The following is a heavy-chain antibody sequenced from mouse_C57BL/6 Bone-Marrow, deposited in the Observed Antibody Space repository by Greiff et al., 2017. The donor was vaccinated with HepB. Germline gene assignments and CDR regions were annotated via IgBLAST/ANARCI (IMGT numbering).Heavy chain of an antibody. V-gene: IGHV1-69*01. CDR3: ARSRWLHGDY. CDR2: IDPSDSYT. D-gene: IGHD2-3*01. J-gene: IGHJ2*01. CDR1: GYTFTSYW. Sequence: QVQLQQSGAELVMPGASVKLSCKASGYTFTSYWMHWVKQRPGQGLEWIGEIDPSDSYTNYNQKFKGKSTLTVDKSSSTAYMQLSSLTSEDSAVYYCARSRWLHGDYWGQGTTLTVSS.